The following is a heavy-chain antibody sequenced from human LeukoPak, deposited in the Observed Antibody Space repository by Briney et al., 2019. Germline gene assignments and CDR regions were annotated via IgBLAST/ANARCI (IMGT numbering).Heavy chain of an antibody. CDR3: ARVHNWNYFDY. CDR2: IKQDGSEK. V-gene: IGHV3-7*05. CDR1: GFTFSNYW. J-gene: IGHJ4*02. Sequence: GGSLRLSCAASGFTFSNYWMSWVRQAPGKGLEWVADIKQDGSEKYYVDSVKGRFTISRDNAKNSLYLQMNSLRAEDTAVFYCARVHNWNYFDYWGQGTLVTVSS. D-gene: IGHD1-20*01.